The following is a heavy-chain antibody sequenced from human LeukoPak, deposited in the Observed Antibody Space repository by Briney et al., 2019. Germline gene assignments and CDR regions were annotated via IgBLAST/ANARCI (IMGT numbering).Heavy chain of an antibody. V-gene: IGHV4-59*01. Sequence: SETQSLTCTVSGGSISTYYWSWIRQPPGKGLEYIGYIYYSVSTNYNPSLKSRVTISVDTSKNQFSLKLSSLIAADTAVYYCARRLSSGSYSGAFDIWGQGTMVTVSS. CDR2: IYYSVST. D-gene: IGHD6-19*01. CDR3: ARRLSSGSYSGAFDI. J-gene: IGHJ3*02. CDR1: GGSISTYY.